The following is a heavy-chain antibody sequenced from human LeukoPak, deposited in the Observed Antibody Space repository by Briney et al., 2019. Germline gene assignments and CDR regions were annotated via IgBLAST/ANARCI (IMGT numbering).Heavy chain of an antibody. J-gene: IGHJ4*02. Sequence: ASVKVSCKASGYTFTGYHMHWVRQAPGQGLEWMGWINPNSGGTNYAQKFQGRVTMTRDTSISTAYMELSRLRSDDTAVYYCARDPTYYYDSSGPVWDFDYWGQGTLVTVSS. CDR1: GYTFTGYH. CDR2: INPNSGGT. CDR3: ARDPTYYYDSSGPVWDFDY. V-gene: IGHV1-2*02. D-gene: IGHD3-22*01.